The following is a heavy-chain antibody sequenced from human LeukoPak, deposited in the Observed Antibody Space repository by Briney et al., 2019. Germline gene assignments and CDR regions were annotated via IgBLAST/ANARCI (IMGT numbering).Heavy chain of an antibody. V-gene: IGHV3-74*01. Sequence: GGSLRLSCAASGFTFSSYWMHWVRQAPGKGLVWVSRINSDGSSTTYADSVKGRFTISRDNAKNTLYLQMNSLRAEDTAVYYCAREAVGAYTPDYWGQGTLVTVSS. J-gene: IGHJ4*02. D-gene: IGHD1-26*01. CDR1: GFTFSSYW. CDR2: INSDGSST. CDR3: AREAVGAYTPDY.